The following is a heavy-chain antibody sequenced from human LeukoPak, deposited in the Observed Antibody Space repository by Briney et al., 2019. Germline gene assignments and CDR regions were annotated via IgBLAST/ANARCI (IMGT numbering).Heavy chain of an antibody. CDR2: IYYSGST. V-gene: IGHV4-31*03. CDR3: ARLLTPFLRQGLWLAAAGTFDY. CDR1: GGSISSGRYY. J-gene: IGHJ4*02. Sequence: SETLSLTCTVSGGSISSGRYYWSWIRQHPGKGLEWIGYIYYSGSTYYNPSLKSRVTISVDTSKNQFSLKLSSVTAADTAVYYCARLLTPFLRQGLWLAAAGTFDYWGQGTLVTVSS. D-gene: IGHD6-13*01.